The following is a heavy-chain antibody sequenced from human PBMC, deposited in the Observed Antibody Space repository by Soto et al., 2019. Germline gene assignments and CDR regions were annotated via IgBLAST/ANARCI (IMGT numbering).Heavy chain of an antibody. J-gene: IGHJ3*02. D-gene: IGHD6-13*01. CDR1: GFSLSTSGVG. CDR3: AHSRIAAAGTDAFDI. V-gene: IGHV2-5*02. Sequence: QITLKESGPTLVKPTQTLTLTCTFSGFSLSTSGVGVGWIRQPPGKALEWLALIYWDDDKRYSPSLKSRFTITKDTSKNQVVLTMTNMDPVDTATYYCAHSRIAAAGTDAFDIWGQGTMVTVSS. CDR2: IYWDDDK.